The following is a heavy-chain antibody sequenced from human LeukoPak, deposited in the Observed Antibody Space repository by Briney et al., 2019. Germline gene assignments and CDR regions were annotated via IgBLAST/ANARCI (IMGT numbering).Heavy chain of an antibody. D-gene: IGHD3-10*01. Sequence: SETLSLTCTVSGGSISSYYWSWIRQPPGKGLEWIGYIYYSGSTNYNPSLKSRVTISVDTSKNQFSLKLSSVTAADTAVYYCATWDYYGSGSWGPSRNWFDPWGQGTLVTVSS. CDR1: GGSISSYY. J-gene: IGHJ5*02. CDR2: IYYSGST. CDR3: ATWDYYGSGSWGPSRNWFDP. V-gene: IGHV4-59*01.